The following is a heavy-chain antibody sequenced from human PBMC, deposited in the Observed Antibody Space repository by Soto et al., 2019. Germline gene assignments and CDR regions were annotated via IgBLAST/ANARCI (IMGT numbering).Heavy chain of an antibody. CDR2: IRSKVYGGTT. Sequence: GGYLRLSCTASGFTFGDYAMSWVRQAPWKGLEWVGFIRSKVYGGTTEYAAYVKGRFTISSDDSKSIAYLEMNSLKTEATAVYCCRIEAYGSWSYHFYNMDGGGLETTFTVTS. CDR1: GFTFGDYA. J-gene: IGHJ6*02. CDR3: RIEAYGSWSYHFYNMDG. V-gene: IGHV3-49*04. D-gene: IGHD3-10*01.